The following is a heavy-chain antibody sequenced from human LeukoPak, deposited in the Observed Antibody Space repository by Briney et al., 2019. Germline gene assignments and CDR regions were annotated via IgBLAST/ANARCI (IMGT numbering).Heavy chain of an antibody. CDR2: INHSGST. J-gene: IGHJ2*01. D-gene: IGHD6-19*01. Sequence: SETLSLTCAVYGGSFSGYYWSWIRQPPGKGLEWIGEINHSGSTNYNPSLKSRVTISVDTSKNQFSLKLSSVTAADTAVYYCARGRGYSSGWYLSHWFFDLWGRGTLVTVSS. CDR1: GGSFSGYY. CDR3: ARGRGYSSGWYLSHWFFDL. V-gene: IGHV4-34*01.